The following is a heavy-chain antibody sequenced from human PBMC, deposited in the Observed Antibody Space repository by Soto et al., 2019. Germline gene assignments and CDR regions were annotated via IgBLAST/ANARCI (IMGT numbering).Heavy chain of an antibody. CDR1: GYTLTSYY. CDR3: ARGAYYDFWSGLRDY. CDR2: INPSGGST. D-gene: IGHD3-3*01. V-gene: IGHV1-46*03. J-gene: IGHJ4*02. Sequence: ASVKVSCKASGYTLTSYYMHWVRQAPGQGLEWMGIINPSGGSTSYAQKFQGRVTMTRDTSTSTVYMELSSLRSEDTAVYYCARGAYYDFWSGLRDYWGQGTLVTVSS.